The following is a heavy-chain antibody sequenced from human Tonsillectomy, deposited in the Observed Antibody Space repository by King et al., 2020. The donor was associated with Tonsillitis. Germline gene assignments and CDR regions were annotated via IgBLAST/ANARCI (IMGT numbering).Heavy chain of an antibody. D-gene: IGHD2-2*01. CDR1: GGSISSSSYY. CDR2: IYYSGST. Sequence: QLQESGPGLVKPSETLSLTCTVSGGSISSSSYYWCWIRQPPGKGLEWIGSIYYSGSTYYNPSLKSRVTISVDTSKNQFSLKLSSVTAADTAVYYCATLKGYQLYYFDYWGQGTLVTVSS. V-gene: IGHV4-39*01. CDR3: ATLKGYQLYYFDY. J-gene: IGHJ4*02.